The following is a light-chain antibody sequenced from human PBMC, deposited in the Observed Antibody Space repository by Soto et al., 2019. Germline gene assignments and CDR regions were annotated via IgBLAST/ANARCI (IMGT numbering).Light chain of an antibody. V-gene: IGKV1-39*01. CDR2: AAS. Sequence: DIQMTQSPSSLSASVGDRVTITCRASQSISSYLNWYQQKPGKAPKVLIYAASNLQSGVPSRFSGSGSGTDFPLTINSLQPEDFATYYCQHSYNTPQPFGQGTKLEIK. CDR1: QSISSY. J-gene: IGKJ2*01. CDR3: QHSYNTPQP.